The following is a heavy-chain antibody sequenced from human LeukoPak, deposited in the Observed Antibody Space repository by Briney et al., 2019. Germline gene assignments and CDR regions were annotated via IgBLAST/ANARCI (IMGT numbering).Heavy chain of an antibody. V-gene: IGHV3-23*01. CDR3: AKDVVGQQWPENY. CDR2: ISGSGGST. J-gene: IGHJ4*02. CDR1: GFTFSSYW. D-gene: IGHD6-19*01. Sequence: GGSLRLSCAASGFTFSSYWMSWVRQAPGKGLEWVSSISGSGGSTYYADSVKGRFTISRDNSKNTLYLQMNSLRAEDTAVYFCAKDVVGQQWPENYWGQGTLVTVSS.